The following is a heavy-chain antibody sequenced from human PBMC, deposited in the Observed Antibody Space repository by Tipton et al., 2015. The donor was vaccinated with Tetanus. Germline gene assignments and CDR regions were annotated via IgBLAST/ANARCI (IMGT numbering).Heavy chain of an antibody. CDR2: IFYGGTT. Sequence: LRLSCTVSGDSITSFYWSWIRQPPGKGLEWIGYIFYGGTTNYNPSLKNRVTISLDTSKNQFSLQLSSVTAADTAVYYCARANNEFPKKGPFDHWGQGVLVLVSS. CDR1: GDSITSFY. V-gene: IGHV4-59*01. CDR3: ARANNEFPKKGPFDH. J-gene: IGHJ4*02. D-gene: IGHD1-1*01.